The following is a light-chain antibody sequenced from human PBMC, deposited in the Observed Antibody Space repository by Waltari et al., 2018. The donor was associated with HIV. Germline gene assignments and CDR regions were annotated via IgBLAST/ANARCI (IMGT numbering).Light chain of an antibody. Sequence: EIVLTQSPATLSLSPGERATLSCRASQTGHYFLAWYQQKPGRASRHLIYSGSKRATGIPVRLSGSGSVTDFTLTISNLEPEDFAFYYCQHRSAWPPTFGGGTRVEIK. CDR3: QHRSAWPPT. V-gene: IGKV3-11*01. CDR1: QTGHYF. CDR2: SGS. J-gene: IGKJ4*01.